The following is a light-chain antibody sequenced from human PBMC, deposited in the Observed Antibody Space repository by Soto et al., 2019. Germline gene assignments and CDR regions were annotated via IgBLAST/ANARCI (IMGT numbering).Light chain of an antibody. Sequence: DIQMTQSPSSLSASVGDRVTITCQASQDISNYLNWYQQKPGKAPKLLIYDASNLETGVPSRFSVSVSGTDYSLTINSVQPEDIATYYCRQYDNLPPYTFGQGTKLEIK. CDR1: QDISNY. V-gene: IGKV1-33*01. CDR3: RQYDNLPPYT. J-gene: IGKJ2*01. CDR2: DAS.